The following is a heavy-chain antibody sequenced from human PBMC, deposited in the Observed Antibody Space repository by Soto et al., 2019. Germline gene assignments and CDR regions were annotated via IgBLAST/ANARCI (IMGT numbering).Heavy chain of an antibody. CDR3: ASLGSLRWISYYGMDV. CDR1: GGSFIVYY. Sequence: HSETRSLTCSVYGGSFIVYYWSWIRQPPGKGLEWIGEISHSGSTNYNPSLKSRVTISVDTSKNQFSLKLSSVTAADTAVYYCASLGSLRWISYYGMDVWGQGNTVTVSS. V-gene: IGHV4-34*01. J-gene: IGHJ6*02. CDR2: ISHSGST. D-gene: IGHD5-12*01.